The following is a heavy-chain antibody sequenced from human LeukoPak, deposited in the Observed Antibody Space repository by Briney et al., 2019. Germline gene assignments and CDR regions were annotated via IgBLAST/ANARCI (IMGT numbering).Heavy chain of an antibody. CDR2: NSSSSSNI. CDR1: GFTFSSYS. V-gene: IGHV3-48*01. D-gene: IGHD3-3*01. Sequence: GGSLTLFCALSGFTFSSYSMKWVRQAPGKGREWVSYNSSSSSNIYYGVSVKGRFTIYRDNAKNSLYLQMNSLGAEDTAVYYCARVNASYYDFWSCYSYNWFDPWGQGTLVTVSS. CDR3: ARVNASYYDFWSCYSYNWFDP. J-gene: IGHJ5*02.